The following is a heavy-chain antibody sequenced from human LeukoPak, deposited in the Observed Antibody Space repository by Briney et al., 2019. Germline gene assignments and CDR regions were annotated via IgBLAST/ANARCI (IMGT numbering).Heavy chain of an antibody. Sequence: PGGSLRLSCAVSGFTFSSYGMSWVRQAPGKGLEWVSAISGSGGSTYYADSVKGRFTISRDNSKNTLYLQMNSLRAEDTALYYCAKKYYDAEYFQHWGQGTLVTVSS. CDR2: ISGSGGST. J-gene: IGHJ1*01. CDR3: AKKYYDAEYFQH. CDR1: GFTFSSYG. D-gene: IGHD3-3*01. V-gene: IGHV3-23*01.